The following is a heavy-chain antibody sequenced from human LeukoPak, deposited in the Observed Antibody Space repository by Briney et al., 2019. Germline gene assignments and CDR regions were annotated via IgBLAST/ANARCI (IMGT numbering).Heavy chain of an antibody. V-gene: IGHV3-74*01. Sequence: PGGSLRPSCAASGFSFSSYWMHWVRQAPGKGLVWVSRINSDGSSTIYADSVRGRSTISRDNSKNTLYLQMNSLRIDDTAVYYCARDVQGGYCSSASCYSDYWGQGTLVTVSS. CDR3: ARDVQGGYCSSASCYSDY. CDR1: GFSFSSYW. CDR2: INSDGSST. J-gene: IGHJ4*02. D-gene: IGHD2-2*01.